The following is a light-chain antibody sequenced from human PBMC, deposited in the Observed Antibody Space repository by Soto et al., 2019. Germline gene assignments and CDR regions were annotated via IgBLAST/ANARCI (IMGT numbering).Light chain of an antibody. V-gene: IGLV1-40*01. CDR1: SPNIGAGFD. Sequence: QSVLTQPPSVSGAPGPRVTISCTGSSPNIGAGFDVHWYQQLPGTAPKLLISGNVDRPSGVPDRFPGSKSGTSASLAITGLQAEDEYYYYCQSYDSSLSGYVFRDGT. CDR3: QSYDSSLSGYV. CDR2: GNV. J-gene: IGLJ1*01.